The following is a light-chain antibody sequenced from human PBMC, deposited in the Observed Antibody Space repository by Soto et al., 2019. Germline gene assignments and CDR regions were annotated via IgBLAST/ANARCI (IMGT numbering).Light chain of an antibody. CDR1: SRDGGSYDY. CDR2: NVN. J-gene: IGLJ1*01. CDR3: CSYTASATYV. V-gene: IGLV2-11*01. Sequence: QSVLSQPPSVSGSPGQSVTISCTGTSRDGGSYDYVSWCQQHPGTVPKPMIYNVNTRPSGVPDRFSGSKSGNTASMTISGLQAEDEADYLCCSYTASATYVFETGTKV.